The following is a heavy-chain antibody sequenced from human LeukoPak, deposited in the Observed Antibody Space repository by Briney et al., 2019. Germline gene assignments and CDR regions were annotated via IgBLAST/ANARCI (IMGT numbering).Heavy chain of an antibody. V-gene: IGHV1-2*02. CDR1: GYTFTGYY. CDR3: ARDLLGQLYYFDY. Sequence: ASVKVSCKASGYTFTGYYIHWVRHAPGQGLEWVGWINPNSGGTNYAQKFQGRVTMTRDTSISTAYMEPSRLGSDDTAVYYCARDLLGQLYYFDYWGQGALVTVSS. D-gene: IGHD1-1*01. J-gene: IGHJ4*02. CDR2: INPNSGGT.